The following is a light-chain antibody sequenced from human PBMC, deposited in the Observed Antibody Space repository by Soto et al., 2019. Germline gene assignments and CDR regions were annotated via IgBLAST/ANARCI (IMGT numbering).Light chain of an antibody. CDR3: QKYDSAPWT. V-gene: IGKV1-27*01. J-gene: IGKJ1*01. CDR1: QGIANS. Sequence: IQMTQSPSSLSASVGDRVIITCPASQGIANSLAWYQQKAGRVPKLLMHSASTLLSGVPSRFSGSGSGTDFTLTISSLQPEDVATYYCQKYDSAPWTFGQGTKVEIK. CDR2: SAS.